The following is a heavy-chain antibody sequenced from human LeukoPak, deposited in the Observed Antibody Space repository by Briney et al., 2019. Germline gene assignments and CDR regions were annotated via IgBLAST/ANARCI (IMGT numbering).Heavy chain of an antibody. Sequence: GGSLGLSCAASRFTFSNYVMSWVSQAPGKGLEWVSSISGSGAKTYYADSVKGRFTISRDNSKNTLYLQMNSLRAEDTAVYYCAKSSHYYGSGSPFDYWGQGTLVTVSS. J-gene: IGHJ4*02. CDR2: ISGSGAKT. CDR3: AKSSHYYGSGSPFDY. D-gene: IGHD3-10*01. CDR1: RFTFSNYV. V-gene: IGHV3-23*01.